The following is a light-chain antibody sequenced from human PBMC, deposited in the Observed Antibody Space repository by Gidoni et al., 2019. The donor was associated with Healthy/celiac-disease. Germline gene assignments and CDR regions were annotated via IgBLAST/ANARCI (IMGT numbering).Light chain of an antibody. CDR1: QSVSSSY. Sequence: EIVLTQSPGTLSLSPGARATLSCRASQSVSSSYSAWYQQKPGQAPRLLIYGASSRATGIPDRFSGSGSGTDFTLTISRLEPEDFAVYYCQQYGSLPPVFTFGPXTKVDIK. CDR2: GAS. V-gene: IGKV3-20*01. J-gene: IGKJ3*01. CDR3: QQYGSLPPVFT.